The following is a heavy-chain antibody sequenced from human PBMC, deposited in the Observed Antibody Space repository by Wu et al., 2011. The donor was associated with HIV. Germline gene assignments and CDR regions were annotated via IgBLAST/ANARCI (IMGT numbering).Heavy chain of an antibody. D-gene: IGHD1-1*01. V-gene: IGHV1-18*01. CDR2: ISIENGGT. CDR1: GYTFTNYG. J-gene: IGHJ4*02. Sequence: VQLVQSGGEVVKPGASVKVSCKTSGYTFTNYGISWLRQAPGQGLEWMGWISIENGGTNYAQSFQDRITLTADRSTTTAYMELRSLKSDDTAIYYCATQLSLDYWGQGTLVTVSS. CDR3: ATQLSLDY.